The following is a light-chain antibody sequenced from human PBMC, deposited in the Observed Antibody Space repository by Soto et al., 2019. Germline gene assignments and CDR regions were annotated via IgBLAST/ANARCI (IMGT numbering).Light chain of an antibody. CDR3: QQYSYASWT. Sequence: SHVPMTQSPSAIATPLCRASQSVSNNLAWYQHKPGQAPSILIYGASTMPTGIPARFSGSGSGTEFTLTISSLQSEDVAVYYCQQYSYASWTFGQGTKVDIK. CDR2: GAS. V-gene: IGKV3-15*01. CDR1: QSVSNN. J-gene: IGKJ1*01.